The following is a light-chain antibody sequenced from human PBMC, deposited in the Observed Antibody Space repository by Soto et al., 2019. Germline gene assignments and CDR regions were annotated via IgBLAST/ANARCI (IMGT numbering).Light chain of an antibody. CDR2: GAS. V-gene: IGKV3-15*01. J-gene: IGKJ3*01. CDR1: QSVSSN. Sequence: EIVMTQSPAALSVSPGERATLSCRASQSVSSNSAWYQQKPGQAPRLLIYGASTRATGIPVRFSGSGSGTEFTLTISSLQSEDFAVYYCRQYNNWPSFTFGPGTKVDIK. CDR3: RQYNNWPSFT.